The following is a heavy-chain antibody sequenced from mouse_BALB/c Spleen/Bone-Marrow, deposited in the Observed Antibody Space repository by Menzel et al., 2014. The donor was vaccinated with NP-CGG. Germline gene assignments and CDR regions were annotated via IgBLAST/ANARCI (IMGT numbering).Heavy chain of an antibody. CDR3: RCYDYTMDY. Sequence: LKQSGSELVRPGASVKLSCKASGYTFTSYWMHWVKQRPGQGLEWIGNIYPGSGTINYDEKFKNKATLTVDTSSSIAYMQLSSLTSEDSAVYYCRCYDYTMDYWGQGTSVTVSS. J-gene: IGHJ4*01. CDR1: GYTFTSYW. CDR2: IYPGSGTI. D-gene: IGHD1-1*01. V-gene: IGHV1S22*01.